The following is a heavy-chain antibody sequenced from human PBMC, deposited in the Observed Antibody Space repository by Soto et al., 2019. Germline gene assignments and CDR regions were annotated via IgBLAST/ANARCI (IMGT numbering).Heavy chain of an antibody. CDR2: ISRSSTGI. V-gene: IGHV3-48*02. CDR1: GFTFSLYS. Sequence: EVQLVESGGGLVQPGGSLRLSCAASGFTFSLYSMSWVRQAPGKGLEWVSYISRSSTGIHYADSVKGRFTISRDDATNSRHLQINSLRDGDTPLYYCPRPVTGVLDVWGQGTTVSFS. D-gene: IGHD3-10*01. J-gene: IGHJ6*02. CDR3: PRPVTGVLDV.